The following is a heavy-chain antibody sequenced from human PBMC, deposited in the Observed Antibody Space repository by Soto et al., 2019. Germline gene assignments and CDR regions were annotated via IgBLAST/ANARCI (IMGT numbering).Heavy chain of an antibody. J-gene: IGHJ6*02. Sequence: GESLKISCKGSGYSFSRYWIGWVRQMPGKGLEWMGIIYPGDSEIRYSPSFQGQVTIPADTSISTAYLQWSSLKASDTAIYYCARRRGSGSDYYYNYGMGVWGQGTTVTVSS. CDR3: ARRRGSGSDYYYNYGMGV. V-gene: IGHV5-51*01. D-gene: IGHD1-26*01. CDR1: GYSFSRYW. CDR2: IYPGDSEI.